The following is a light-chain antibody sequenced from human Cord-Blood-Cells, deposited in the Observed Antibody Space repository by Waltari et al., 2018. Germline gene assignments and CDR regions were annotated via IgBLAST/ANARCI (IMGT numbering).Light chain of an antibody. CDR1: SSDVGSYNL. CDR3: CSYAGSITWV. CDR2: EGS. Sequence: QSALTQPASVSGSPGQSITISCTGTSSDVGSYNLVSWYQQHPGKAPKLMIYEGSKRPSVVSNRFSGSKSGNTASLTISGLQAEDEADYYCCSYAGSITWVFGGGTKLTVL. V-gene: IGLV2-23*01. J-gene: IGLJ3*02.